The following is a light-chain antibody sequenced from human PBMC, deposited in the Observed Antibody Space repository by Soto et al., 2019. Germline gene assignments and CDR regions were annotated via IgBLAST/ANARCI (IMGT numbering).Light chain of an antibody. CDR2: EVS. Sequence: QSALTQPASVSGSPGQSIPISCTGTSSDVGGYNYVSWYQQHPGKAPKLMIYEVSNRPSGVSNRFSGSKSGNTASLTISGLQAEDEADYYCISYTRSSTLVFGGGTKLTVL. J-gene: IGLJ2*01. CDR1: SSDVGGYNY. CDR3: ISYTRSSTLV. V-gene: IGLV2-14*01.